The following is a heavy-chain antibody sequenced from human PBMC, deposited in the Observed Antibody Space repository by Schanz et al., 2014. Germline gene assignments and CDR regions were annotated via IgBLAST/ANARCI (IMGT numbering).Heavy chain of an antibody. CDR2: INTGSNYI. V-gene: IGHV3-11*03. CDR3: ARNRGSGGQNWYFDL. CDR1: GFSFSDYY. Sequence: QVPLLASGGGLVEPGGSLRLSCAASGFSFSDYYMIWIRQAPGKGLEWISFINTGSNYINYADSVKGRFTISRDNTKNSLFLQLNSLRADDTAVYYCARNRGSGGQNWYFDLWGRGTLVTVSS. J-gene: IGHJ2*01. D-gene: IGHD1-26*01.